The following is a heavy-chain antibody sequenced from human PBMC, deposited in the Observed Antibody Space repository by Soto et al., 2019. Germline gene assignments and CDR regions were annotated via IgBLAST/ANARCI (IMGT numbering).Heavy chain of an antibody. CDR2: ISAYNGNT. CDR3: AIDVYNWNDVFWFHP. Sequence: GASVKVSCKASGYTFTSYGISWVRQAPGQGLEWMGWISAYNGNTNYAQKLQGRVTMTTDTSTSTAYMELRSLRSDDTAVYYCAIDVYNWNDVFWFHPWRQGPLVTV. V-gene: IGHV1-18*01. J-gene: IGHJ5*02. CDR1: GYTFTSYG. D-gene: IGHD1-20*01.